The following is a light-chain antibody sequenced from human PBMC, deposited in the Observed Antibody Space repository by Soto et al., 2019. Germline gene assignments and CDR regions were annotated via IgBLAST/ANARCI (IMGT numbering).Light chain of an antibody. J-gene: IGLJ1*01. CDR3: SSYTSSSTLLV. V-gene: IGLV2-14*01. Sequence: QSALTQPASVSGSPGQSITISCTGTSSDVGAYNYVSWYQQHPGKAPKLMIYEVSNRPSGVSNRFSGSTSGNTASLTISGLQAEDEADYYRSSYTSSSTLLVFGTGTKLTVL. CDR2: EVS. CDR1: SSDVGAYNY.